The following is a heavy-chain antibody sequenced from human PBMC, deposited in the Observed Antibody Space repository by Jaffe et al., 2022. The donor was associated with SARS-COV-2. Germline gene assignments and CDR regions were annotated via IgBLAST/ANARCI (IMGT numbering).Heavy chain of an antibody. CDR3: ARHTWGVRMGIFGVVIRKVYGMDV. D-gene: IGHD3-3*01. J-gene: IGHJ6*02. V-gene: IGHV4-34*01. CDR2: INHSGST. Sequence: QVQLQQWGAGLLKPSETLSLTCAVYGGSFSGYYWSWIRQPPGKGLEWIGEINHSGSTNYNPSLKSRVTISVDTSKNQFSLKLSSVTAADTAVYYCARHTWGVRMGIFGVVIRKVYGMDVWGQGTTVTVSS. CDR1: GGSFSGYY.